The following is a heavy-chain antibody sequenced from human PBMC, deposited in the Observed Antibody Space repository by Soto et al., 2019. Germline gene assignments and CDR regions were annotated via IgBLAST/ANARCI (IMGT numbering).Heavy chain of an antibody. CDR3: ARPPVGITMRLVAFDI. D-gene: IGHD3-22*01. V-gene: IGHV3-15*07. Sequence: GGSLRLSCAASGFTFSNAWMNWVRQAPGKGLEWVGRIKSKTDGGTTDYAAPVKGRFTISRDESKNTLYLQMNSLRTEDTAVYYCARPPVGITMRLVAFDIWGQGTMVTVSS. CDR2: IKSKTDGGTT. J-gene: IGHJ3*02. CDR1: GFTFSNAW.